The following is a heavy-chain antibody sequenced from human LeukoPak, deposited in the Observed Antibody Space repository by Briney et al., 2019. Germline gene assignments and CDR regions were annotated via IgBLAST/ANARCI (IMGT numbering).Heavy chain of an antibody. D-gene: IGHD3-3*01. V-gene: IGHV3-23*01. CDR1: GFTFSSYA. CDR3: AKESDGLRITIFLDY. J-gene: IGHJ4*02. CDR2: ISCSGCST. Sequence: GGSLRLSCAASGFTFSSYAMSWVRQAPGKGLEWVSAISCSGCSTYYADLVKGRFTISRDNSKNTLHLLMNSLRAEDTAVYYCAKESDGLRITIFLDYWGQGTLVTVSS.